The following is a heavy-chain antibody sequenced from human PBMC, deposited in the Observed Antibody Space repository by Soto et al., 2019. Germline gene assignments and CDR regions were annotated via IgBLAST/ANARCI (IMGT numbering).Heavy chain of an antibody. Sequence: PGGSLKISCKGSGYSFTSYWIAWVRQMPGKGLEWMGIIYPRDSDTRYSPSFQGQITITADKSITTAYLQWSSLKASDTAMYYCASPVRTYSYGSLPHDAFDLWGQGTMVTVSS. D-gene: IGHD5-18*01. J-gene: IGHJ3*01. V-gene: IGHV5-51*01. CDR1: GYSFTSYW. CDR2: IYPRDSDT. CDR3: ASPVRTYSYGSLPHDAFDL.